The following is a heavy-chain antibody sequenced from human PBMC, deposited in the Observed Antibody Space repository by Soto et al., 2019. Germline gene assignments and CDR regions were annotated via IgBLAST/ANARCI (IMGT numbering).Heavy chain of an antibody. D-gene: IGHD4-17*01. Sequence: GGSLRLSCAAAGFTFSSYGMHWVRQAPGKGLEWVANIKQDGSEKYYVDSVKGRSTISRDNAKNSLYLQMNSLRAEDTAVYYCARGSGLYGDPIDYWGQGTLVSVSS. CDR2: IKQDGSEK. CDR3: ARGSGLYGDPIDY. V-gene: IGHV3-7*01. CDR1: GFTFSSYG. J-gene: IGHJ4*02.